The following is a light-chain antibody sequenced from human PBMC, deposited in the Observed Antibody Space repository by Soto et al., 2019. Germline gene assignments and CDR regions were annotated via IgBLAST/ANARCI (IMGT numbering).Light chain of an antibody. J-gene: IGLJ2*01. Sequence: QSVLTQPASVSGSPGQPITISCTGTSSDVGSYNLVSWYQQHPGKAPKLIIYEVSKGPSGVSNRFSGSKSGNTASLTISGLQAEDEADYYCCSYAGNRYVLFGGGTKVTV. CDR2: EVS. CDR1: SSDVGSYNL. V-gene: IGLV2-23*02. CDR3: CSYAGNRYVL.